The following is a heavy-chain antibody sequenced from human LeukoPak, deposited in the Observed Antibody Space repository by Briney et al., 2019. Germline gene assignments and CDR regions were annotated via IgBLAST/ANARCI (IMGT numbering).Heavy chain of an antibody. Sequence: GGSLRLSCAASGFTFSSYEMNWVRQAPGKGLERVSYISSSGSTIYYADSVKGRFNISRANAKNSLYLQMNSLRAEDTAVYYCARAGPPPIYWGQGTLVTVSS. CDR2: ISSSGSTI. J-gene: IGHJ4*02. V-gene: IGHV3-48*03. CDR1: GFTFSSYE. CDR3: ARAGPPPIY.